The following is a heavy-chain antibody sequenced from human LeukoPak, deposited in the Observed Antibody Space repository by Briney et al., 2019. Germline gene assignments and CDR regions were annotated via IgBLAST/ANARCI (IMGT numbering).Heavy chain of an antibody. V-gene: IGHV3-21*01. CDR3: ARGITGATSDAFDI. CDR2: ISSSGNYI. Sequence: GGSLRPSCAVFGITFSRYSMNWVRQAPGKGLEWVSSISSSGNYIYYADSVKGRFTISRDNAKNSLYLQMNSLRAEDTAVYYCARGITGATSDAFDIWGQGTMVTVSS. D-gene: IGHD1-26*01. CDR1: GITFSRYS. J-gene: IGHJ3*02.